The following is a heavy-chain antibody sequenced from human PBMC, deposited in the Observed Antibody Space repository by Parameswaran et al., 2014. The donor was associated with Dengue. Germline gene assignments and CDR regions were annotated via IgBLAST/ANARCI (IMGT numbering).Heavy chain of an antibody. CDR2: INTNTGNP. Sequence: WVRQAPGQGLEWMGWINTNTGNPTYAQGFTGRFVFSLDTSVSTAYLQISSLKAEDTAVYYCATRYTILRYFDWQEYDMDVWGQGTTVTVSS. V-gene: IGHV7-4-1*02. D-gene: IGHD3-9*01. J-gene: IGHJ6*02. CDR3: ATRYTILRYFDWQEYDMDV.